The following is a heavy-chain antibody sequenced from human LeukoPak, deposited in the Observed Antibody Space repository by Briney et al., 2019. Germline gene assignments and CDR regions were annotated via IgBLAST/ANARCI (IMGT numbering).Heavy chain of an antibody. Sequence: SETLSLTCTVSGGSISSSSYYWGWIRQPPGKGLEWIGSAYYSGSTYHNPSLKSRVTISVDTSKNQSSLKLSSVTAADTAVYYCARGARAGYNLEPFDYWGQGTLVTVSS. CDR1: GGSISSSSYY. CDR3: ARGARAGYNLEPFDY. V-gene: IGHV4-39*01. D-gene: IGHD5-24*01. CDR2: AYYSGST. J-gene: IGHJ4*02.